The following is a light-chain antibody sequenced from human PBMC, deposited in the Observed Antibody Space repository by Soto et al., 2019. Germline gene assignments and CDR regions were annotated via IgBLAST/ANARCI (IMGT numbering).Light chain of an antibody. CDR3: HSYTSRKTYV. V-gene: IGLV2-14*03. Sequence: QSALTQPASGSGAPGQSITISCTGTSSDVGAYKYVSWFQQHPGKAPKLMIFDVSSRPSGVSDRFSGSNSGNTASLTIAGLRAKEEADYYGHSYTSRKTYVFGTGTKVPVL. CDR2: DVS. J-gene: IGLJ1*01. CDR1: SSDVGAYKY.